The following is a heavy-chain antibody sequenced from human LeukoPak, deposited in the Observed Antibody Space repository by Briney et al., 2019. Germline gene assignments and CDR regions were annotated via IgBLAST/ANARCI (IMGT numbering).Heavy chain of an antibody. CDR1: GFTFSSYW. J-gene: IGHJ6*02. CDR3: NTIDSGWYPTDYYGMDV. Sequence: GGSLRLSCAASGFTFSSYWMHWVRQAPGKGLVWVSRINSDGSSTSYADSVKGRFTISRDNAKNTLYLQMNSLKTEDTAVYYCNTIDSGWYPTDYYGMDVWGQGTTVTVSS. V-gene: IGHV3-74*01. D-gene: IGHD6-19*01. CDR2: INSDGSST.